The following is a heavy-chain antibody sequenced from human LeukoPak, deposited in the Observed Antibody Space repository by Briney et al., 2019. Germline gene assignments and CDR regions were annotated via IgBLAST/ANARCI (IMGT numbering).Heavy chain of an antibody. J-gene: IGHJ5*02. CDR2: INHSGST. V-gene: IGHV4-34*01. D-gene: IGHD2-15*01. CDR1: GGSFSGYY. CDR3: ARSLGYCSGGSCYSFRYNWFDP. Sequence: SETLSLTCAVYGGSFSGYYWSWIRQPPGKGLEWIGEINHSGSTNYNPSLKSRVTISVDTSKNQFSLKLSSVTAADTAVYYCARSLGYCSGGSCYSFRYNWFDPWGQGTLVTVSS.